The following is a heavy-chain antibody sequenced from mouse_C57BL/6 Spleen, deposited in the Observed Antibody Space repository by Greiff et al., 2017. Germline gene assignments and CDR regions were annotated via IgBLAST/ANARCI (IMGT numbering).Heavy chain of an antibody. V-gene: IGHV2-9*01. Sequence: QVQLKESGPGLVAPSQSLSITCTVSGFSLTSYGVDWVRQPPGKGLEWLGVIWGGGSTDYNAAFMSRLSITKDNSKSQVFFKMNSLQADDTAIYYCAKNSHWDAMDYWGQGTSVTVSS. CDR3: AKNSHWDAMDY. CDR1: GFSLTSYG. J-gene: IGHJ4*01. CDR2: IWGGGST. D-gene: IGHD4-1*01.